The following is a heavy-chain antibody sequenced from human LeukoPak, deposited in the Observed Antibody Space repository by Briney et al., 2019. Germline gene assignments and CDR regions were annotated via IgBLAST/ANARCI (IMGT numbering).Heavy chain of an antibody. CDR3: ARDLPPVAGTSYYYYMDV. V-gene: IGHV3-21*01. D-gene: IGHD6-19*01. CDR1: GFTFSSYE. Sequence: PGGSLRLSCAASGFTFSSYEMNWVRQAPGRGLEWVSSISSSSSYIYYADSVKGRFTISRDNAKNSLYLQMNSLRAEDTAVYYCARDLPPVAGTSYYYYMDVWGKGTTVTVSS. J-gene: IGHJ6*03. CDR2: ISSSSSYI.